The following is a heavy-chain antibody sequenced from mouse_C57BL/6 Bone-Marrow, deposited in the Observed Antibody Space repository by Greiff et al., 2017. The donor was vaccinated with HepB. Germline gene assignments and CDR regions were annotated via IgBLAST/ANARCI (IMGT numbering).Heavy chain of an antibody. CDR3: ARWYYGSSDY. CDR2: IYPGNSDT. D-gene: IGHD1-1*01. Sequence: VQLQQSGTVLARPGASVKMSCKTSGYTFTSYWMHWVKQRPGQGLEWIGAIYPGNSDTSYNQKFKSKATLTVDKSSSTAYMQLSSLTSEDSAVYYCARWYYGSSDYWGQGTTLTVSS. J-gene: IGHJ2*01. CDR1: GYTFTSYW. V-gene: IGHV1-5*01.